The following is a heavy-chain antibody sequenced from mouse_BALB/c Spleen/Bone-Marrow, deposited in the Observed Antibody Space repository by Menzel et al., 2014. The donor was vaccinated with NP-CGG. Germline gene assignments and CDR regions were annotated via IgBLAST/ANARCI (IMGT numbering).Heavy chain of an antibody. CDR3: AKSDGNYDYAMYY. J-gene: IGHJ4*01. CDR1: GFTFSSFG. CDR2: ISSGSSTI. Sequence: EVKLVESGGGLVQPGGSRKLSCAASGFTFSSFGMHWVRQAPEKGLEWVAYISSGSSTIYYADTVKGRFTISRDNPKNTLFLQKTRLKSEGTAMYNCAKSDGNYDYAMYYWGQGTSLTVSS. D-gene: IGHD2-1*01. V-gene: IGHV5-17*02.